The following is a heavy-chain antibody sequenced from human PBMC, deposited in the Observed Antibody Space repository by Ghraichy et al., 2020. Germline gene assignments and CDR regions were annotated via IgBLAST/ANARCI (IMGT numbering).Heavy chain of an antibody. V-gene: IGHV4-39*01. Sequence: SETLSLTCTVSGGSISSSTYYWGWIRQPPGKGLEWIGSIYYSGSTYYNPSLKSRVTISVDTSKNQFSLKLSSVTAADTAVYYCARQEGYEQHAGEFDPWGQGNLVTVSS. CDR3: ARQEGYEQHAGEFDP. D-gene: IGHD6-13*01. J-gene: IGHJ5*02. CDR2: IYYSGST. CDR1: GGSISSSTYY.